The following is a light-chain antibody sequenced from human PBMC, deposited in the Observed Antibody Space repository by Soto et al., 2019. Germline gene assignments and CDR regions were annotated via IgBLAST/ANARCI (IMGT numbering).Light chain of an antibody. CDR1: ISDVGSYEF. J-gene: IGLJ1*01. CDR3: CSYAGGSNV. CDR2: EGS. Sequence: QSVLTQPASVSESPGQSITISCTGTISDVGSYEFVSWYQQYPGKAPKLMIYEGSKRPSGVSDRFSGSKSGNTASLTISGLQAEDAADYFCCSYAGGSNVFGAGTKVTVL. V-gene: IGLV2-23*03.